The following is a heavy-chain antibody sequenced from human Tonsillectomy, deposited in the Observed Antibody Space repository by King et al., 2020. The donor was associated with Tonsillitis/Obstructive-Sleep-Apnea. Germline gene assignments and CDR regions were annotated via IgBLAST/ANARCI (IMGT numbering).Heavy chain of an antibody. CDR3: ARYTYYDFWSGYGFDY. D-gene: IGHD3-3*01. Sequence: TLKESGPVLVKPTETLTLTCTVSGFSLSNARMGVSWIRQPQGKALEWHAHIFSNDEKSYSTSLKSRLTISKDTSKSQVVLTMTNIDPVDTATYDCARYTYYDFWSGYGFDYWGQGTLVTVSS. J-gene: IGHJ4*02. CDR2: IFSNDEK. CDR1: GFSLSNARMG. V-gene: IGHV2-26*01.